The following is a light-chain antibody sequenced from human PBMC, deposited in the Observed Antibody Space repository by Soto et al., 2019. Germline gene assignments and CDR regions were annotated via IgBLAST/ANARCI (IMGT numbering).Light chain of an antibody. CDR2: VAS. J-gene: IGKJ4*01. V-gene: IGKV3-20*01. CDR3: QQYGSSLT. CDR1: QSVSSSY. Sequence: EIVLTQSPGTLSLSPGERATLSCRASQSVSSSYLAWYQQKPGQAPMLLIYVASSRATRRQYRFSGSGSGTDFTLTISRLEPEDLAVYYCQQYGSSLTCGGGTKVEIK.